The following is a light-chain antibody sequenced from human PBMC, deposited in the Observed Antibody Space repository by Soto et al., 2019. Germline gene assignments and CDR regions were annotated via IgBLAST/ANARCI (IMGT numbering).Light chain of an antibody. V-gene: IGLV1-40*01. J-gene: IGLJ3*02. Sequence: QSVLTQPPSVSGAPGQRVTISCTGNNSNIGAGYDVIWYQQLPGTAPRLLIYGNSNRPSGVPDRFAGSKSGTSASVVITGLQADDEAEYYCQSYDSGQSGHVLFGGGTKVTVL. CDR1: NSNIGAGYD. CDR2: GNS. CDR3: QSYDSGQSGHVL.